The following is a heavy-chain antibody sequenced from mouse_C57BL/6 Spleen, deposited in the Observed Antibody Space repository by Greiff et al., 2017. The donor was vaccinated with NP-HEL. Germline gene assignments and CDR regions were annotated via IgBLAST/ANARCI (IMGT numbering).Heavy chain of an antibody. V-gene: IGHV1-26*01. J-gene: IGHJ4*01. Sequence: EVQLQQSGPELVKPGASVKISCKASGYTFTDYYMNWVKQSHGKSLEWIGDINPNNGGTSYNQKFKGKATLTVDKSSSTAYMELRSLTSEDSAVYYGARKDHYYAMDYWGQGTSVTVSS. CDR1: GYTFTDYY. CDR2: INPNNGGT. CDR3: ARKDHYYAMDY.